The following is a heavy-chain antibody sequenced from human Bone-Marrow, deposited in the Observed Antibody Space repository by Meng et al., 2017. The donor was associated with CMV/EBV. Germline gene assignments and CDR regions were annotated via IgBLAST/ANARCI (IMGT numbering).Heavy chain of an antibody. CDR1: GYSFTSYW. Sequence: GSLRLSCKGSGYSFTSYWIGWVRQMPGKGLEWMGIIYPGDSDTRYSPSFQGQVTISADKSISTAYLQWSSLKASDTAMYYCARQNDFWSGSNWFDPWGQGTRVTVYS. V-gene: IGHV5-51*01. J-gene: IGHJ5*02. D-gene: IGHD3-3*01. CDR3: ARQNDFWSGSNWFDP. CDR2: IYPGDSDT.